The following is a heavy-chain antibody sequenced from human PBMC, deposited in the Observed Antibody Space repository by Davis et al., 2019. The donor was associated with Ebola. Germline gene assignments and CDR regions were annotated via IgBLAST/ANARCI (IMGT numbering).Heavy chain of an antibody. D-gene: IGHD4-17*01. V-gene: IGHV3-23*01. Sequence: GGSLRLSCKGSGYRFTNYWIGWVRQAPGKGLECVSAISARGGSTYYADSVQGRFTISRDNSKNTLYLQMNSLRAEDTAVYYCAKDNLWTAVTVTPLTYWGQGTLVTVSS. CDR3: AKDNLWTAVTVTPLTY. J-gene: IGHJ4*02. CDR1: GYRFTNYW. CDR2: ISARGGST.